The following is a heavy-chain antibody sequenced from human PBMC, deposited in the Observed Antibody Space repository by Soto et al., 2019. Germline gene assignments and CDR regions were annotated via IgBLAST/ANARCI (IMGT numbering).Heavy chain of an antibody. CDR1: GFTFSSHW. Sequence: EVQVVESGGGLVQPGGSLRLSCAASGFTFSSHWMSWVRQAPGKGLEWVANIKEDGSEKFYVDSVKGRFTISRDNAKRSLYLQMNSLRAEDTAVYYCARDSIEVRVATKVCAFDLWGQGTKVTVSS. CDR3: ARDSIEVRVATKVCAFDL. V-gene: IGHV3-7*01. D-gene: IGHD2-15*01. J-gene: IGHJ3*01. CDR2: IKEDGSEK.